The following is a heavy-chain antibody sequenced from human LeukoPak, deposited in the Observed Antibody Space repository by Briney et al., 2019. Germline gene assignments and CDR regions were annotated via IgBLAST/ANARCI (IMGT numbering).Heavy chain of an antibody. V-gene: IGHV4-59*08. Sequence: SETLSLTCTVPGGSISNYYWSWIRKPPPKGLEWIAYIHHSGSTNYNPSLKSRLTISVDTSKNQFSLKLSSVTAADTAVYYCARHGSHYSFDYWGQGTLVTVSS. J-gene: IGHJ4*02. CDR2: IHHSGST. CDR1: GGSISNYY. D-gene: IGHD1-26*01. CDR3: ARHGSHYSFDY.